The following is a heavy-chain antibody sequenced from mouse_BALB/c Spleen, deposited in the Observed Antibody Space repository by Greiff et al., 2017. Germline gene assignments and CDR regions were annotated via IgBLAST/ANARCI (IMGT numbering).Heavy chain of an antibody. CDR2: IRSKSNNYAT. CDR1: GFTFNTNA. Sequence: TGGGLVQPKGSLKLSCAASGFTFNTNAMNWVRQAPGKGLEWVARIRSKSNNYATYYADSVKDRFTISRDDSQSMLYLQMNNLKTEDTAMYYCVRGQYGGGNWYFDVWGAGTTVTVSS. J-gene: IGHJ1*01. CDR3: VRGQYGGGNWYFDV. V-gene: IGHV10S3*01. D-gene: IGHD1-1*02.